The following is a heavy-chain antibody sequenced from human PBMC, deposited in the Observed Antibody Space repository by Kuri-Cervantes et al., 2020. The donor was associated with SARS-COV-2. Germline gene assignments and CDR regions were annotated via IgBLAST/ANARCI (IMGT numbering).Heavy chain of an antibody. Sequence: GGSLRLSCAASGVTFSSYDMHWVRQATGKGLEWVSAVDTAGDTYYPGSVKGRFTISRENAKNSLYLPMNSLRAGDTAVYYCARDGQYYYDSSGYYSYWYFDLWGRGTLVTVSS. CDR3: ARDGQYYYDSSGYYSYWYFDL. J-gene: IGHJ2*01. V-gene: IGHV3-13*04. D-gene: IGHD3-22*01. CDR2: VDTAGDT. CDR1: GVTFSSYD.